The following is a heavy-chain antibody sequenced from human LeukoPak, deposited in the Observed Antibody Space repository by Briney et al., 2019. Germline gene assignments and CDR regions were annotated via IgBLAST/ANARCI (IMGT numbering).Heavy chain of an antibody. J-gene: IGHJ4*02. CDR3: ASPGLPAATPVYYFDY. Sequence: SETLSLTCTVSGGSISSSSYYWGWIRQPPGKGLEWIGSIYYSGSTYYNPSLKSRVTISVDTSKNQFSLKLSSVTAADTAVHYCASPGLPAATPVYYFDYWGQGTLVTVSS. CDR1: GGSISSSSYY. CDR2: IYYSGST. D-gene: IGHD2-2*01. V-gene: IGHV4-39*01.